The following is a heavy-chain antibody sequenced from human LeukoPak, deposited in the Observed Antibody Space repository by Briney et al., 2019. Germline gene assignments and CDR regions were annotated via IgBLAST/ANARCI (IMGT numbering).Heavy chain of an antibody. D-gene: IGHD2-15*01. V-gene: IGHV4-59*08. CDR2: IYYSGST. CDR3: ASEVVVVAATPRDYFDY. J-gene: IGHJ4*02. Sequence: SETLSLTCTVSGGSISGYYWSWIRQPPGKGLEWIGCIYYSGSTNYNPSLKSRVTISVDTSKNQFSLKLSSVTAADTAVYYCASEVVVVAATPRDYFDYWGQGTLVTVSS. CDR1: GGSISGYY.